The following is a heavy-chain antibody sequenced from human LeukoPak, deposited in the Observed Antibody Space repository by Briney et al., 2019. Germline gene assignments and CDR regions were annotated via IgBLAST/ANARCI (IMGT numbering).Heavy chain of an antibody. Sequence: GGTLRLSCVGSGFSFSTYGMTWVRQAPGKGLEWVSSVSTSGETTYYADSVKGRFTISRDNSKNTLYLQMNSLRAEDTAVYYCAKIYDSSGYHDAFDIWGQGTMVTVSS. V-gene: IGHV3-23*01. CDR3: AKIYDSSGYHDAFDI. CDR1: GFSFSTYG. J-gene: IGHJ3*02. D-gene: IGHD3-22*01. CDR2: VSTSGETT.